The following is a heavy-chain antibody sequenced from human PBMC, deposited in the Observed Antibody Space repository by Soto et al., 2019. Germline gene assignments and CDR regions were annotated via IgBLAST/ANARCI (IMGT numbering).Heavy chain of an antibody. CDR3: ARGPNCSSTSCYFSWFDP. CDR2: VNPDGSGA. D-gene: IGHD2-2*01. J-gene: IGHJ5*02. Sequence: PGGSLRLSCAASGFTFGNYWMHWVRQAPGKGLVWVSRVNPDGSGATYADSVKGRFTISRDNAKNTLYLQMNSLRGDDTAVYYCARGPNCSSTSCYFSWFDPWGQGTLVTVSS. V-gene: IGHV3-74*01. CDR1: GFTFGNYW.